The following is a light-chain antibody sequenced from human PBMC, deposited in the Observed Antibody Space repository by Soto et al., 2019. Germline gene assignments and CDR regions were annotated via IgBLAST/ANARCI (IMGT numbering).Light chain of an antibody. Sequence: QYVLTQPPSASGTPGQRVTISCSGSSSNIGSNYVYWYQQLPGTAPKLLIFGNNQRPSGVPDRFSGSKSGTSASLAISGLRSEDEADYYCAAWDDSLSGYVFGAGTKSPS. CDR3: AAWDDSLSGYV. V-gene: IGLV1-47*02. CDR1: SSNIGSNY. CDR2: GNN. J-gene: IGLJ1*01.